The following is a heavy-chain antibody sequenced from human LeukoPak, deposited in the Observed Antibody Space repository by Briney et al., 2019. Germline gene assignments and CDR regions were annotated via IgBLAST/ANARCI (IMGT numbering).Heavy chain of an antibody. V-gene: IGHV3-23*01. Sequence: TGGSLRLSCAASGFTFSSYAMSWVRQAPGKGLEWVSAISGSGGSTYYADSVKGRFTISRDNAKNSVYLQMNSLRVEDTAVYYCARIGYSSSSWDYWGRGTLVTVSS. D-gene: IGHD6-6*01. J-gene: IGHJ4*02. CDR1: GFTFSSYA. CDR3: ARIGYSSSSWDY. CDR2: ISGSGGST.